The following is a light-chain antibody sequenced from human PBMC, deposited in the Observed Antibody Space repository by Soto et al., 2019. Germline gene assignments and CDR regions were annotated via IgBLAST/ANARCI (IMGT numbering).Light chain of an antibody. V-gene: IGKV1-9*01. J-gene: IGKJ5*01. CDR2: IAS. CDR1: QGIRNY. Sequence: DIQLTQSPSFLSASVGDRVTITCRASQGIRNYLAWYQQKPGRAPKLLMYIASTLQTGVPSRFRGSQSGTEFTLTISSLQPEDFATYYCQQVNNYPITFGQGTRLEMK. CDR3: QQVNNYPIT.